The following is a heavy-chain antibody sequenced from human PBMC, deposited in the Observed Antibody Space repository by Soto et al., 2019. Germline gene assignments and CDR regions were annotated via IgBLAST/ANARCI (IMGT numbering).Heavy chain of an antibody. D-gene: IGHD2-21*01. CDR3: ARVGDCYDPYYYYGMDV. Sequence: EVQLVESGGGLVKPGGSLRLSCAASGFTFSSYSMNWVRQAPGKGLEWVSSISSSSSYIYYADSVKGRFTISRDNAKNSLYLQMNSLRAEDTGVYYCARVGDCYDPYYYYGMDVWGQGTTVTVSS. CDR2: ISSSSSYI. V-gene: IGHV3-21*01. CDR1: GFTFSSYS. J-gene: IGHJ6*02.